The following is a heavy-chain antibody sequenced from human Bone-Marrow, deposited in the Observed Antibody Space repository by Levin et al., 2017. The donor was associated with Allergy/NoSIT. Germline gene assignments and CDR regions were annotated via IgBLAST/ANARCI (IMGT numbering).Heavy chain of an antibody. J-gene: IGHJ4*02. CDR3: ARSFDYNFA. CDR1: GFTVSNNQ. CDR2: IYSGGAT. V-gene: IGHV3-66*01. Sequence: HGESLKISCAASGFTVSNNQMNWLRQAPGRKLEWVSLIYSGGATYYADSVKGRFTISRDQSKNTLYLQMNSLRAEDTAVYYCARSFDYNFAGGQGTLVTVSS. D-gene: IGHD3-9*01.